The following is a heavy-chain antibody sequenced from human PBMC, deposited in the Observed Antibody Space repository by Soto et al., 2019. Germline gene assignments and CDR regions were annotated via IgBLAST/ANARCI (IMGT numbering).Heavy chain of an antibody. J-gene: IGHJ5*02. V-gene: IGHV3-30*18. Sequence: VQLVQSGGGVVQPGRSLRLSCAASGFDFNTYGLHWVRQAPGKGLEWVAGISFVGVNQYYADSVKGRFTISRDKSNNALYLQMSSLGPEATATYYCAKDSSVTAAGSGRWFDPWGHGTLVIVSS. CDR3: AKDSSVTAAGSGRWFDP. CDR1: GFDFNTYG. D-gene: IGHD6-13*01. CDR2: ISFVGVNQ.